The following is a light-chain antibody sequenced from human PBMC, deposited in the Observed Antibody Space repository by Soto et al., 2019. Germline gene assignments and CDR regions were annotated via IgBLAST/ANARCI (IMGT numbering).Light chain of an antibody. J-gene: IGKJ3*01. CDR1: HSVSSTY. V-gene: IGKV3-20*01. CDR2: GAS. CDR3: QHYGSSPEIT. Sequence: EIVWTQSPGHLSLSPGERASLSCRASHSVSSTYLAWYQQNPGQAPRLLIYGASSSATGISDRFSGSGSGTDFALTISRMEPEDFAVYYCQHYGSSPEITVGAGTKVDIK.